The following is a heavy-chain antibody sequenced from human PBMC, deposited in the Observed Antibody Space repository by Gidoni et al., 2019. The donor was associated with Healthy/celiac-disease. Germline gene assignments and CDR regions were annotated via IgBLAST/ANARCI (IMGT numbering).Heavy chain of an antibody. D-gene: IGHD6-6*01. V-gene: IGHV3-21*01. CDR1: GFTFSSYS. CDR2: ISSSSSYI. Sequence: EVQLVESGGGLVKPGGSLRLSCAASGFTFSSYSMNWVRQAPGKGLEWVSSISSSSSYIYYADSVKGRFTISRDNAKNSLYLQMNSLRAEDTAVYYCARDSGAARPKRMDVWGQGTTVTVSS. CDR3: ARDSGAARPKRMDV. J-gene: IGHJ6*02.